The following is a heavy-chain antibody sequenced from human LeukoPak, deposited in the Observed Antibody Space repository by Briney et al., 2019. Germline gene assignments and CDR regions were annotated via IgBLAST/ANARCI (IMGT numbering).Heavy chain of an antibody. D-gene: IGHD3-10*01. CDR2: IYYSGST. Sequence: WVPKAPGKGLEWIGSIYYSGSTYYNPSLKSRVTISVDTSKNQFSLKLSSVTAADTAVYYCARGSPRFDYWGQGTLVTVSS. J-gene: IGHJ4*02. CDR3: ARGSPRFDY. V-gene: IGHV4-39*01.